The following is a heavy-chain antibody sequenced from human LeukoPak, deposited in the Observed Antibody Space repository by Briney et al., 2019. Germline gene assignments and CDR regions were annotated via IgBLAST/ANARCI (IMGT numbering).Heavy chain of an antibody. CDR2: IYYSGST. CDR1: GGSISSYY. D-gene: IGHD3-10*01. J-gene: IGHJ6*02. V-gene: IGHV4-59*01. Sequence: PSETLSLTCTVSGGSISSYYWSWIRQPPGKGLEWIGYIYYSGSTNYNPSLKSRVTISVDTSKNQFSLKLSSVTAADTAVYYCASLTRALWFNVWGQGTTVTVPS. CDR3: ASLTRALWFNV.